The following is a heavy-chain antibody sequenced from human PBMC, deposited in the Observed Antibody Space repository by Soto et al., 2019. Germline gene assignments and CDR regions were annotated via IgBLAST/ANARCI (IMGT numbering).Heavy chain of an antibody. CDR2: IDLSNSGT. V-gene: IGHV5-51*01. Sequence: PGESLKISCKGFGYSFSNHWIGWVRQTPGKGLEWMGIIDLSNSGTRYSPSFQGQVAISADKSISTVYLQWSSLKASDTAMYYCARRTSTSGWRHYFDPWGQGTLVTVSS. CDR3: ARRTSTSGWRHYFDP. D-gene: IGHD6-19*01. J-gene: IGHJ4*02. CDR1: GYSFSNHW.